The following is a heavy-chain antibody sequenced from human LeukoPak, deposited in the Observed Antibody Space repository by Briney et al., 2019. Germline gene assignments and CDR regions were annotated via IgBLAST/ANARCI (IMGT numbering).Heavy chain of an antibody. CDR2: IKSSSSTI. J-gene: IGHJ4*02. V-gene: IGHV3-48*01. Sequence: GGSLRLSCVVSGFTFSSYSMNWVRQAPGKGLEWVSYIKSSSSTIHYADSVKGRFTVSRDNAKNSLYLQMNSLRAEDTGVYYCARGSSGLEDYWGQGTRVIVSS. CDR1: GFTFSSYS. CDR3: ARGSSGLEDY. D-gene: IGHD6-19*01.